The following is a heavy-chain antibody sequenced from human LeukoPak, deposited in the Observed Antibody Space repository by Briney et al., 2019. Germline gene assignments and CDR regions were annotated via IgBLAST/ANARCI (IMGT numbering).Heavy chain of an antibody. J-gene: IGHJ3*02. Sequence: GGSLRLSCAASGFTFSSYEMNWVRQAPGKGLEWVSYISSSGSTIYYADSVKGRFTISRDNAKNSLYPQMNSLRAEDTAVYYCARAPYGSGSSDAFDIWGQGTMVTVSS. CDR3: ARAPYGSGSSDAFDI. D-gene: IGHD3-10*01. CDR1: GFTFSSYE. V-gene: IGHV3-48*03. CDR2: ISSSGSTI.